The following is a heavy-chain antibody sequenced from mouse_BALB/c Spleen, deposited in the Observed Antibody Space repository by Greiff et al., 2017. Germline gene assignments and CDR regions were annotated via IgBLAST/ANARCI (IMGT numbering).Heavy chain of an antibody. J-gene: IGHJ2*01. Sequence: EVKLMESGGGLVKPGGSLKLSCAASGFTFSSYTMSWVRQTPEKRLEWVATISSGGSYTYYPDSVKGRFTISRDNAKNTLYLQMSSLKSEDTAMYYCTRGGYGNYEYFDYWGQGTTLTVSS. D-gene: IGHD2-1*01. V-gene: IGHV5-6-4*01. CDR2: ISSGGSYT. CDR1: GFTFSSYT. CDR3: TRGGYGNYEYFDY.